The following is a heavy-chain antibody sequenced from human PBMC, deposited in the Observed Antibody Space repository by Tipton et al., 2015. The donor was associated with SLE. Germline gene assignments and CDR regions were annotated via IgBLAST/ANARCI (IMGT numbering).Heavy chain of an antibody. D-gene: IGHD3-22*01. CDR2: INHSGST. J-gene: IGHJ4*02. V-gene: IGHV4-34*01. CDR3: ARGPSSDTYYYDSSAPY. Sequence: TLSLTCAVYGGSFSGYYWSRIRQPPGKGLEWIGEINHSGSTNYNPSLKSRVTISVDTSKNQFSLKLSSVTAADTAVYYCARGPSSDTYYYDSSAPYWGQGTLVTVSS. CDR1: GGSFSGYY.